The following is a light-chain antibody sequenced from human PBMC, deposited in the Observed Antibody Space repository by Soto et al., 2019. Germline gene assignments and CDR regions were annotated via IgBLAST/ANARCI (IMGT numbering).Light chain of an antibody. J-gene: IGLJ1*01. Sequence: QSVLTQSASVSGSPGQSITISCTGTSSDVGGYNYVSWYQQHPGKAPKLMIYDVSNRPSGVSNRFSGSKSGNTASLTISGLQAEDEADYYGSSYTSSSTYVFGTGTKVTVL. CDR3: SSYTSSSTYV. CDR1: SSDVGGYNY. V-gene: IGLV2-14*01. CDR2: DVS.